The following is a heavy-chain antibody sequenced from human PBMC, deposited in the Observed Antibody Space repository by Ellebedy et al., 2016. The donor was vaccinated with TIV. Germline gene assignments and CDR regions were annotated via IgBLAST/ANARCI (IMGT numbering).Heavy chain of an antibody. Sequence: MPSETLSLTCTVSGGSITDIRYYWGWIRQPQGKGLEWIGRIYYTGGTYYNPSLKSRVTMSIDTSKNQFSLKLTSVTAADTALYYCASWYYYGSGFDYWGQGTLVTVSS. V-gene: IGHV4-39*07. CDR3: ASWYYYGSGFDY. J-gene: IGHJ4*02. D-gene: IGHD3-10*01. CDR2: IYYTGGT. CDR1: GGSITDIRYY.